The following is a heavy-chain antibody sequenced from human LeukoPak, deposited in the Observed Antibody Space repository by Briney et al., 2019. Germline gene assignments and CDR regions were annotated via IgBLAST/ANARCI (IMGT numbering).Heavy chain of an antibody. CDR1: VGYFSGYY. D-gene: IGHD2-2*01. Sequence: PSETLSLTCAVYVGYFSGYYWSWIRQPPGKGLEWIGEINHSGSTNYNPSPKSRVTISVDTSKNQFSLKLSSVTAADTAVYCCARAAYCSSTSCYYNWFDPWGQGTLVTVSS. J-gene: IGHJ5*02. V-gene: IGHV4-34*01. CDR3: ARAAYCSSTSCYYNWFDP. CDR2: INHSGST.